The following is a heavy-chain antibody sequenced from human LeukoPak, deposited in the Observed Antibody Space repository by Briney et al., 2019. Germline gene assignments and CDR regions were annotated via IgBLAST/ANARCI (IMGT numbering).Heavy chain of an antibody. CDR1: GYTFTGYY. D-gene: IGHD6-19*01. Sequence: ASVKVSCKASGYTFTGYYMHWVRQAPGQGLEWMGWINPNSGGTNYAQKFQGRVTMTRDTSISTAYMELSSLRSEDTAVYYCARGLYSSGLYYYYYMDVWGKGTTVTVSS. J-gene: IGHJ6*03. V-gene: IGHV1-2*02. CDR2: INPNSGGT. CDR3: ARGLYSSGLYYYYYMDV.